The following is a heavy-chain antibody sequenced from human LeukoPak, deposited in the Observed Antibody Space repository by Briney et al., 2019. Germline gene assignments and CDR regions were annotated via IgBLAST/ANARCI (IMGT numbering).Heavy chain of an antibody. Sequence: GASVKVSCKASGYTFTSYAMHWVRQAPGQRLEWMVWINAGNGNTKYSQKFQGRVTITRDTSASTAYMELRSLRSDDTAVYYCTRLAPGYFDYWGQGTLVTVSS. CDR1: GYTFTSYA. CDR2: INAGNGNT. CDR3: TRLAPGYFDY. V-gene: IGHV1-3*01. J-gene: IGHJ4*02. D-gene: IGHD3-10*01.